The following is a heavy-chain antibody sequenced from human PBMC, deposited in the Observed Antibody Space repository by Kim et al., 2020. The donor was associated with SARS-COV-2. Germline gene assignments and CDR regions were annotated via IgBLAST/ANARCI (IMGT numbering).Heavy chain of an antibody. D-gene: IGHD3-22*01. CDR2: IYSDGDET. V-gene: IGHV3-23*03. CDR1: GFTFGSYA. Sequence: GGSLRLSCAASGFTFGSYAMSWVRQAPGKGLEWVSLIYSDGDETYYADSVQGRFTVSRDNSKNTLYLQMHSLRVEDTAIYFCAKDGNYYESSGYYPEDWG. J-gene: IGHJ1*01. CDR3: AKDGNYYESSGYYPED.